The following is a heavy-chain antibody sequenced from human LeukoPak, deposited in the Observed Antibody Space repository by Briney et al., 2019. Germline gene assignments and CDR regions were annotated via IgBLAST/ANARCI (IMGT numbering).Heavy chain of an antibody. CDR3: ARDDYYDSSGLDY. CDR2: ISYDGSNK. V-gene: IGHV3-30-3*01. D-gene: IGHD3-22*01. Sequence: QPGRSLRLSCAASGFTFSSYAMHWVRQAPGKGLEWVAVISYDGSNKYYADSVKGRFTISRDNSKNTLYLQMNSLRAEDTAVYYCARDDYYDSSGLDYWGQGTLVTVSS. J-gene: IGHJ4*02. CDR1: GFTFSSYA.